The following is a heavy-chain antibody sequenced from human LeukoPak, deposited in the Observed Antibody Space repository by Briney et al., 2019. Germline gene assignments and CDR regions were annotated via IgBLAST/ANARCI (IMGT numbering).Heavy chain of an antibody. Sequence: SETLSLTCAVYGGSFSGYYWSWIRQPPGKGLEWIGEINHSGSTNYNPSLKSRVTISVDTSKNQFSLKLSSVTAADTAVYYCARDLAVVTGTYYYYYYMDVWGKGTTVTVSS. CDR1: GGSFSGYY. CDR2: INHSGST. CDR3: ARDLAVVTGTYYYYYYMDV. D-gene: IGHD4-23*01. V-gene: IGHV4-34*01. J-gene: IGHJ6*03.